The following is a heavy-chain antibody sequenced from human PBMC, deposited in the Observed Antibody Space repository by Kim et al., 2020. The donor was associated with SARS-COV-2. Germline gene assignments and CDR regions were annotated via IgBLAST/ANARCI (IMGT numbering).Heavy chain of an antibody. V-gene: IGHV3-73*01. CDR2: IRNKANSYAT. Sequence: GGSLRLSCAASGFMFSDSAMHWVRQASGKGLEWVGRIRNKANSYATTYGVSVKGRFTISRDDSKNTAYLQMNSLKTEDSAAYYCSRGPPYTESYWDAFDIWGQGTMVTVSS. J-gene: IGHJ3*02. D-gene: IGHD1-26*01. CDR3: SRGPPYTESYWDAFDI. CDR1: GFMFSDSA.